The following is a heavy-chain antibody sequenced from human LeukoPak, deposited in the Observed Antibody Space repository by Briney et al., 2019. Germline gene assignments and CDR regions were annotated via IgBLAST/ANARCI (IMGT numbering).Heavy chain of an antibody. CDR3: AKVGYCSSTSCYAFDI. V-gene: IGHV3-23*01. D-gene: IGHD2-2*01. J-gene: IGHJ3*02. CDR2: ISGSGGST. Sequence: GGSLRLSCAASGFTLSSYAMSWVRQAPGKGLEWVSAISGSGGSTYYADSVKARFTISRDNSKNTLYLQMNSLRAEDTAVYYCAKVGYCSSTSCYAFDIWGQGTMVTVSS. CDR1: GFTLSSYA.